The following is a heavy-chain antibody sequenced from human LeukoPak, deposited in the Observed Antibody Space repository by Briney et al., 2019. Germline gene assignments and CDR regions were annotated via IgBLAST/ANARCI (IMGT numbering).Heavy chain of an antibody. V-gene: IGHV4-4*07. J-gene: IGHJ5*02. CDR3: ARVAPGAGYISSWSVGWFDP. D-gene: IGHD6-13*01. CDR1: GGAISNYY. CDR2: IYSSGST. Sequence: SETLSLTCTVSGGAISNYYWTWIRQPVGKGLEGLEWIGRIYSSGSTNYNPSLKSRVTMSVDTSKNQFSLKLSSLTAADTAVYYCARVAPGAGYISSWSVGWFDPWGQGTLVTVSS.